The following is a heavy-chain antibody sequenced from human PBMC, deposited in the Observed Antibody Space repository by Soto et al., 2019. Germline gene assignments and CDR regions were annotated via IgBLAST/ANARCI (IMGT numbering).Heavy chain of an antibody. V-gene: IGHV6-1*01. Sequence: SQTLSLTCAFSGNILCSTSVAWNWIRQSPSRGLEWLGRTFYRSKWYTDYAVSVQGRISVNPDTSKNQFSLQLTSMTPEDTAIYFCARGQFTAFDIWGQGTVVTVSS. D-gene: IGHD6-19*01. CDR1: GNILCSTSVA. CDR2: TFYRSKWYT. J-gene: IGHJ3*02. CDR3: ARGQFTAFDI.